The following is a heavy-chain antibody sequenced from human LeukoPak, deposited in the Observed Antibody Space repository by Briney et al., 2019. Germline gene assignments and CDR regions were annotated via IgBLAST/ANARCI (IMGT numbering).Heavy chain of an antibody. CDR1: GFTFSSYA. Sequence: QPGGSLRLSCAASGFTFSSYAMSWVRQAPGKGLEWLCGVNWNGGRTTYADSVKGRFTISRDNAKNSLYLQMHGLRAEDTAFYYCARDLDGYNQGTGRWGQGTLVTVSS. J-gene: IGHJ4*02. CDR3: ARDLDGYNQGTGR. D-gene: IGHD5-24*01. CDR2: VNWNGGRT. V-gene: IGHV3-20*04.